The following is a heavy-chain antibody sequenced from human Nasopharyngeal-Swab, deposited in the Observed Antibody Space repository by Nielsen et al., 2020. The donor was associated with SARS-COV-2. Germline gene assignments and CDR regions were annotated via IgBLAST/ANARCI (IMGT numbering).Heavy chain of an antibody. J-gene: IGHJ6*02. CDR1: GFTFSSYE. D-gene: IGHD2-2*01. Sequence: GESLKISCAASGFTFSSYEMNWVRQAPGKGPEWVSYITSSGDTRYYADSVKGRFTISRDNAKNSLYLQMNSLRAEDTAVYYCARDVVVVPAANQFYYYGMDVWGQGTTVTVSS. CDR2: ITSSGDTR. V-gene: IGHV3-48*03. CDR3: ARDVVVVPAANQFYYYGMDV.